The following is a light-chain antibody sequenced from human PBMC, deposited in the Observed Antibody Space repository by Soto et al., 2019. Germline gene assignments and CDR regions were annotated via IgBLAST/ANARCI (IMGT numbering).Light chain of an antibody. J-gene: IGKJ1*01. CDR3: QQYYSTPRT. CDR2: WAS. CDR1: QSVLYSSNNKNY. Sequence: DIVMTQSPDSLAVPLGERATINCKSSQSVLYSSNNKNYLAWYQQKPGQPPKLLIFWASSRKSVVPDRFSGSGSGTDFTLTISSLQAEDVAVYYCQQYYSTPRTFGQGTKVEIK. V-gene: IGKV4-1*01.